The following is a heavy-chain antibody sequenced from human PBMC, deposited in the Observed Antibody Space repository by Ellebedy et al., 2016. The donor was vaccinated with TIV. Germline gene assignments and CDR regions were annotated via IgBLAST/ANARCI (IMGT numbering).Heavy chain of an antibody. D-gene: IGHD3-22*01. V-gene: IGHV3-21*01. CDR2: ISSSSSYI. Sequence: GESLKISCAASGFTFSSYSMNWVRQAPGKGLEWVSSISSSSSYIYYVDSVKGRFTISRDNAKNSLYLQMNSLRAEDTAVYYCARDLDDSSGYYYPMIDYWGQGTLVTVSS. CDR3: ARDLDDSSGYYYPMIDY. J-gene: IGHJ4*02. CDR1: GFTFSSYS.